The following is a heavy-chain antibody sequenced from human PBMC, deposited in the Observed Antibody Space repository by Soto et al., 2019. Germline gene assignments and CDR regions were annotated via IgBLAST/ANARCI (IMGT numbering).Heavy chain of an antibody. Sequence: GGSLRLSCAASGFTVSSNYMSWVRQAPGKGLEWVSVIYSGGSTYYADSVKGRFTISRHNCKNTLYLQMNSLRAEDTAVYYCAREFYSGSYYFDYWGQGTLVTVSS. CDR2: IYSGGST. CDR1: GFTVSSNY. D-gene: IGHD1-26*01. J-gene: IGHJ4*02. CDR3: AREFYSGSYYFDY. V-gene: IGHV3-53*04.